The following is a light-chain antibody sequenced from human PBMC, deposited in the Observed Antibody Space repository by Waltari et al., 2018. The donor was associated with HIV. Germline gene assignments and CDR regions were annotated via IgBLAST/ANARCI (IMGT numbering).Light chain of an antibody. Sequence: NFMLTQPHSVSDSPGKTVTISCTRSSGSIDSNYVQWYQQRPGSAPTTVIFEDNQRPSGVPDRFSGSIDSSSNSASLTISGLKTDDEADYYCQSYDSNNQVFGGGTKLTVL. J-gene: IGLJ3*02. V-gene: IGLV6-57*03. CDR1: SGSIDSNY. CDR3: QSYDSNNQV. CDR2: EDN.